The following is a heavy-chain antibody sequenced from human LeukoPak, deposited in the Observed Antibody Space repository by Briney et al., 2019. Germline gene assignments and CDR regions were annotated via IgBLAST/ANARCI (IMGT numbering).Heavy chain of an antibody. V-gene: IGHV3-23*01. J-gene: IGHJ4*02. CDR3: AKDLAWGLDY. CDR2: ISGNGVGT. D-gene: IGHD7-27*01. CDR1: GFAFRSYG. Sequence: TGGSLRLSCAASGFAFRSYGMSWVRQAPGKGLEWVSAISGNGVGTYYADSVKGRFTISRDNSKNTLYLQMNNLRAEDTAVYYCAKDLAWGLDYWGQGTPVTVSP.